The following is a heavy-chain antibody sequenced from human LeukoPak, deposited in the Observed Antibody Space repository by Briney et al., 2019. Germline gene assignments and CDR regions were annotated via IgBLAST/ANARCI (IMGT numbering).Heavy chain of an antibody. D-gene: IGHD3-22*01. J-gene: IGHJ3*02. CDR2: TYYRSKWYN. V-gene: IGHV6-1*01. CDR1: GDSVSSNSAA. CDR3: ARVWGVTDFYDSRGAFDI. Sequence: SQTLSLTCAISGDSVSSNSAAWDWIRQSPSRGLEWLGRTYYRSKWYNDYAVSVKSRITINPDTSKNQFSLQLNSVTAADTAVYYCARVWGVTDFYDSRGAFDIWGQGTMVTVSS.